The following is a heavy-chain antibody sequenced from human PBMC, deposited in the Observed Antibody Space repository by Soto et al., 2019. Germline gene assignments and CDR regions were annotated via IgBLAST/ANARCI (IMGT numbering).Heavy chain of an antibody. J-gene: IGHJ6*02. CDR1: GFTFDDYA. V-gene: IGHV3-9*01. CDR2: ISWNSGSI. Sequence: GGSLRLSCAASGFTFDDYAMHWVRQAPGKGLEWVSGISWNSGSIGYADSVKGRFTISRDNAKNSLYLQMNSLRAEDTALYYCAKDLARRIVVVPAAMAGPIDVWGQGTTVTVSS. D-gene: IGHD2-2*01. CDR3: AKDLARRIVVVPAAMAGPIDV.